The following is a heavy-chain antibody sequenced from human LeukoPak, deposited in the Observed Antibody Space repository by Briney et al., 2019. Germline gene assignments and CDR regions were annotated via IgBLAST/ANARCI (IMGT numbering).Heavy chain of an antibody. CDR1: GDSISGSSYY. Sequence: PSETLSLTCTVSGDSISGSSYYLGWIRQPPGRGLEWIGSIYYSGDTYYNPSLKSRVAVSVDTSKNQFSLRLSTVTAADTAVYYCATTESGSYPYWGQGTLVTVSS. J-gene: IGHJ4*02. D-gene: IGHD1-26*01. V-gene: IGHV4-39*01. CDR2: IYYSGDT. CDR3: ATTESGSYPY.